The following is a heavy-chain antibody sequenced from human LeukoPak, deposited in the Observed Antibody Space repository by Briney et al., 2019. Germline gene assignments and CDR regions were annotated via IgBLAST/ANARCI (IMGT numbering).Heavy chain of an antibody. Sequence: GGSLRLSCAATGVTFSNYAMSLVRQAPGKGLEWVSTIAPGGGSPDYADSVRGRFTFSRDNSQNTLYLQMTSLTVDDTAVYYCAKSPIVPASWVRPGFDYWGQGTLVIVSS. J-gene: IGHJ4*02. D-gene: IGHD2-2*01. CDR1: GVTFSNYA. CDR3: AKSPIVPASWVRPGFDY. V-gene: IGHV3-23*01. CDR2: IAPGGGSP.